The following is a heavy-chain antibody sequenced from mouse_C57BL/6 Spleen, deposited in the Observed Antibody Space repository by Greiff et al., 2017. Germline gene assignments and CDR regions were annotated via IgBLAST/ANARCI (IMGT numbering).Heavy chain of an antibody. V-gene: IGHV5-9-1*02. CDR2: ISSGGDYI. D-gene: IGHD2-3*01. Sequence: EVMLVESGEGLVKPGGSLKLSCAASGFTFSSYAMSWVRQTPEKRLEWVAYISSGGDYIYYADTVKGRFTISRDNARNTLYLQMSSLKSEDTAMYYCTRYDGYFSYWYFDVWGTGTTVTVSS. CDR1: GFTFSSYA. J-gene: IGHJ1*03. CDR3: TRYDGYFSYWYFDV.